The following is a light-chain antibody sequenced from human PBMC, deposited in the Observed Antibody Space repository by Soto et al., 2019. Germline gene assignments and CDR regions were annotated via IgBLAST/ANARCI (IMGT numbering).Light chain of an antibody. CDR2: GTS. CDR3: LQYHNLWA. V-gene: IGKV3-20*01. Sequence: EIVLTQSPGILSLSPGDGATLSCRASQSVSSNYLAWYQQNPGQAPRLLIYGTSTRASGIPDRFSGSGSGTDFTLTISSLQPEDFTVYSCLQYHNLWAFGQGTKVDIK. CDR1: QSVSSNY. J-gene: IGKJ1*01.